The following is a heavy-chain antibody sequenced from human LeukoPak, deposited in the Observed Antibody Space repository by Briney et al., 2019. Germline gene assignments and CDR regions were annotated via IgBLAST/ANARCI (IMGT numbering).Heavy chain of an antibody. CDR1: GFTFSSYA. CDR2: ISYDGSNK. V-gene: IGHV3-30-3*01. J-gene: IGHJ3*02. CDR3: ARAPCSGGSCTDASDI. D-gene: IGHD2-15*01. Sequence: GGSLRLSCAASGFTFSSYAMHWVRQAPGKGLEWVAVISYDGSNKYYADSVKGRFTISRDNSKNTLYLQMNSLRAEDTAVYYCARAPCSGGSCTDASDIWGQGTMVTVSS.